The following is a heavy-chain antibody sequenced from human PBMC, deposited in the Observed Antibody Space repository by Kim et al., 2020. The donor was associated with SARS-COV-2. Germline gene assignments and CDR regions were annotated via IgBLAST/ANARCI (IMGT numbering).Heavy chain of an antibody. V-gene: IGHV4-34*01. CDR3: ARGGYSYGYGTYEDY. D-gene: IGHD5-18*01. CDR1: GGSFSGYY. CDR2: INHSGST. Sequence: SETLSLTCAVYGGSFSGYYWSWIRQPPGKGLEWIGEINHSGSTNYNPSLKSRVTISVDTSKNQFSLKLSSVTAADPAVYYCARGGYSYGYGTYEDYWGQG. J-gene: IGHJ4*02.